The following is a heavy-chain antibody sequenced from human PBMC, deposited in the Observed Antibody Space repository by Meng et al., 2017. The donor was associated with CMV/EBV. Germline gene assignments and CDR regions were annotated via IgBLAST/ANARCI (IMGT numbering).Heavy chain of an antibody. CDR1: GFSFDNYA. CDR3: ARAEGEYQLQPYYYGMDV. J-gene: IGHJ6*02. D-gene: IGHD2-2*01. V-gene: IGHV3-23*01. CDR2: ISGSGGSR. Sequence: GESLKISCVGSGFSFDNYAMSWVRQAPGKGLEWVSTISGSGGSRYYADSVKGRFTISRDNSKNTLYLQMNSLRAEDTAVYYCARAEGEYQLQPYYYGMDVWGQGTTVTVSS.